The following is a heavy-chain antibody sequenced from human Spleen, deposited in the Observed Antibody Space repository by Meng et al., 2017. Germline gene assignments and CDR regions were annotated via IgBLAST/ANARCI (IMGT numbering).Heavy chain of an antibody. CDR3: ARDRFLDYGDSGALGY. CDR2: ISSDGGIT. D-gene: IGHD4-17*01. V-gene: IGHV3-74*01. Sequence: GESLKISCGASGFNFGDYNMHWVRQSPGKGLEWISRISSDGGITTYADSVKGRFTISRDNAKNTLYLQMNSLRAEDTAVYYCARDRFLDYGDSGALGYWGLGTLVTVSS. CDR1: GFNFGDYN. J-gene: IGHJ4*02.